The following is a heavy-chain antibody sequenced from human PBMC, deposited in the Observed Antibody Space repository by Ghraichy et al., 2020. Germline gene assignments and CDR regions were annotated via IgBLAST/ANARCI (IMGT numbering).Heavy chain of an antibody. CDR2: VYHSGST. Sequence: SETLSLTCAVSGGSISSSNWWSWVRQPPGKGLEWIGEVYHSGSTNYNPSLKSRVTISLDKSKNQFSLKLTSVTPADTAVYYCARDGGGSGYYFFDYWGQGTLVTVSS. CDR1: GGSISSSNW. J-gene: IGHJ4*02. D-gene: IGHD5-12*01. CDR3: ARDGGGSGYYFFDY. V-gene: IGHV4-4*02.